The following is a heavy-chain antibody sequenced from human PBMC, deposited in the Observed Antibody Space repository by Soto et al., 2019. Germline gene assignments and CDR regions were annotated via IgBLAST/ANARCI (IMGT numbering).Heavy chain of an antibody. CDR2: INTYAGNT. J-gene: IGHJ4*02. CDR1: GYTFTSYV. D-gene: IGHD6-19*01. Sequence: QVQLVQSAAEMKKPGASVKVSCKASGYTFTSYVINWVRQAPGQGLEWMGYINTYAGNTYYAQKLQGRVTMTPNTSSTTAYMELRSLTSDDTAVYYGARIPVAGHGHYDYWGQGTLVTVSS. CDR3: ARIPVAGHGHYDY. V-gene: IGHV1-18*01.